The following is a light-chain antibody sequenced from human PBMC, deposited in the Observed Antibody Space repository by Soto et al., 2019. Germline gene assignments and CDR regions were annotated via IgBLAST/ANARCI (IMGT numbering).Light chain of an antibody. V-gene: IGLV1-51*01. J-gene: IGLJ3*02. CDR1: SSNIGNNY. Sequence: QSALTQSPSVSAAPGQKVTISCSGSSSNIGNNYVSWYQQLPGTAPKLLIYDNNKRPSGIPDRFSGSKSGTSGTLDITGLQTGDEADYYCASYTSTATRVFGGGTKLTVL. CDR3: ASYTSTATRV. CDR2: DNN.